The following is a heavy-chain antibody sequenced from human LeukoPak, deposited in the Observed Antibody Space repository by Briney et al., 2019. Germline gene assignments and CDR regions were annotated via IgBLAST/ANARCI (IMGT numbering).Heavy chain of an antibody. CDR3: AREMSRGYSYGYAVDY. D-gene: IGHD5-18*01. J-gene: IGHJ4*02. Sequence: GGSLRLSCAASGFTFDDYGMSWVRHAPGKGLEWVSGINWNGGSTGYADSVKGRFTISRDNAKNSLYLQMNSLRAEDTALYYCAREMSRGYSYGYAVDYWGQGTLVTVSS. V-gene: IGHV3-20*04. CDR2: INWNGGST. CDR1: GFTFDDYG.